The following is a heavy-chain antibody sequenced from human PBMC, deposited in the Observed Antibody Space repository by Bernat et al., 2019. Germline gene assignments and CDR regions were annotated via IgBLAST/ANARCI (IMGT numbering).Heavy chain of an antibody. CDR3: AKVGVYCSSTSCYFDY. CDR1: GFTFDDYA. Sequence: EVQLVESGGGVVQPGGSLRLSCAASGFTFDDYAMHWVRQAPGKGLEWVSLISGDGGSTYYADSVKGRFTISRDNSKNSLYLQMNSLRTEDTALYYCAKVGVYCSSTSCYFDYWGQGTLVTVSS. V-gene: IGHV3-43*02. D-gene: IGHD2-2*01. J-gene: IGHJ4*02. CDR2: ISGDGGST.